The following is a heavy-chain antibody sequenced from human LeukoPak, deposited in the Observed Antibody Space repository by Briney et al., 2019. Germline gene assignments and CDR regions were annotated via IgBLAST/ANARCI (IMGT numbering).Heavy chain of an antibody. D-gene: IGHD1-14*01. CDR1: GGSINSYY. V-gene: IGHV4-59*08. CDR3: ARQPGGTAAFDI. J-gene: IGHJ3*02. Sequence: SETLSLTCTVSGGSINSYYWSWIRQPPGKGLEWIGYISYTGGETNYNPSLKSRLTISVDTSKNQFSLMLTSVTAADTAVYYCARQPGGTAAFDIWAQGNMVTVSS. CDR2: ISYTGGET.